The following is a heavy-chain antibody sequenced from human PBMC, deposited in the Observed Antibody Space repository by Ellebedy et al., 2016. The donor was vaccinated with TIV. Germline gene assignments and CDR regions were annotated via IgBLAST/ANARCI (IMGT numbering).Heavy chain of an antibody. CDR3: ARDSGANFLGLSFGL. CDR2: IIPIFGRP. J-gene: IGHJ2*01. Sequence: AASVKVSCKASGGTFNNYAISWVRQVPGQGLEWVGGIIPIFGRPNSAQKFQGRVTITADESTSTAYMELSSLRSDDTAVYYCARDSGANFLGLSFGLWGRGALVTVSS. CDR1: GGTFNNYA. V-gene: IGHV1-69*13. D-gene: IGHD4/OR15-4a*01.